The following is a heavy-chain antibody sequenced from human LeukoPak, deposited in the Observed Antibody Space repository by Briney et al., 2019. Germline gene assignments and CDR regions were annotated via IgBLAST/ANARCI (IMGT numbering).Heavy chain of an antibody. J-gene: IGHJ5*02. CDR2: IRQSGGT. CDR3: ARDYGEWLVPSS. CDR1: GGSFSTYF. D-gene: IGHD6-19*01. V-gene: IGHV4-34*01. Sequence: SETLSLTCAVYGGSFSTYFWSWIRQAPGKGLEWVGEIRQSGGTNYNPSLKSRLTISVDTSKNQFSLKLNSVTAADTAVYYCARDYGEWLVPSSWGQGTVVTVSS.